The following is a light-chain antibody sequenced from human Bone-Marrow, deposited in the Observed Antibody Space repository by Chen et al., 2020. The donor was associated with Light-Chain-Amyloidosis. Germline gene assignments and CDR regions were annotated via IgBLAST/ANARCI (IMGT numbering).Light chain of an antibody. CDR3: QQYDNWPLT. V-gene: IGKV3-15*01. CDR2: GPS. CDR1: QSIRGN. Sequence: VMTQSPVALSVSPGDTATLSCRASQSIRGNLAWYQQRPGQAPRLLIYGPSARATGIPARFSGSGFETDFTLTISTIQSEDFAVYYCQQYDNWPLTFGQGTRVDIK. J-gene: IGKJ1*01.